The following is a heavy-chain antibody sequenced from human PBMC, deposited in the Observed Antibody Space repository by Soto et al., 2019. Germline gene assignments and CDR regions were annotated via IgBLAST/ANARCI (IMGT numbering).Heavy chain of an antibody. V-gene: IGHV3-48*03. J-gene: IGHJ6*02. CDR3: AKKSRYYYYGVDV. CDR1: KFTFSSHE. Sequence: GGSLTLSCAASKFTFSSHEMNWVRQAPGKGLEWVSYISGSGGTINYADSVKGRFTISRDNAKNSLYLQMNSLRVEDTAVYYCAKKSRYYYYGVDVWGQGTKGTVS. CDR2: ISGSGGTI.